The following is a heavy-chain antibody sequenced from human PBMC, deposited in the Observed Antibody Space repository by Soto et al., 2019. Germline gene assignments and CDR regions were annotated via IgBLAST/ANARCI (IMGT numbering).Heavy chain of an antibody. Sequence: ASVKVSCKASGYTFTGYYMHWVRQAPGQGLEWMGWINPNSGGTNYAQKFQGWVTMTRDTSISTAYMELSRLRSDDTAVYYCGRAGVVVAAKGDAFDIWGQGTMVTVSS. V-gene: IGHV1-2*04. CDR3: GRAGVVVAAKGDAFDI. CDR2: INPNSGGT. J-gene: IGHJ3*02. CDR1: GYTFTGYY. D-gene: IGHD2-15*01.